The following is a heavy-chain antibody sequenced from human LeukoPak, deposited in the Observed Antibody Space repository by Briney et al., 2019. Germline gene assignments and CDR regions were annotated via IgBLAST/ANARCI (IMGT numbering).Heavy chain of an antibody. CDR3: ARDGGGYYYSYYFDY. Sequence: GGSLRLSCAASGFTFSNYAMHWVCQAPGKGLEWVAVISYDGSDKYYAGSVRGRFTISRDASKKTLYLQMNSLRPEDTAVYSCARDGGGYYYSYYFDYWGQGTLVTVSS. D-gene: IGHD3-22*01. CDR1: GFTFSNYA. CDR2: ISYDGSDK. J-gene: IGHJ4*02. V-gene: IGHV3-30*01.